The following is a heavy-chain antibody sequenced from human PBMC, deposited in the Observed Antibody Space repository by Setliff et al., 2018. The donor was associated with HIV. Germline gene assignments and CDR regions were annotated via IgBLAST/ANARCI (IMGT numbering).Heavy chain of an antibody. Sequence: SETLSLTCNVSGDSLNTYYWSWIRQSGGKGLEWIGRIYASGKTTFNPSLKSRVRMSVDTSKNQFSLKLTSVTASDTAVYYYARGNNDLESFDYWGQGALVTVSS. CDR3: ARGNNDLESFDY. CDR2: IYASGKT. J-gene: IGHJ4*02. V-gene: IGHV4-4*07. D-gene: IGHD3-3*01. CDR1: GDSLNTYY.